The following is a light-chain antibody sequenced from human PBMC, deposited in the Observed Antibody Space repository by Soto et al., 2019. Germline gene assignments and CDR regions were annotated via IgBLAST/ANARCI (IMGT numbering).Light chain of an antibody. CDR3: SSYTSSSTQV. V-gene: IGLV2-14*01. J-gene: IGLJ3*02. CDR1: RSDVGGYNY. Sequence: QSALTQPASVSGSPGQSITIACTGTRSDVGGYNYVSWYQQHPGKAPKLMIYEVSNRPSGVSNRFSGSKSGNTASLTISGLQAEDEADYYCSSYTSSSTQVFGGRTKLTVL. CDR2: EVS.